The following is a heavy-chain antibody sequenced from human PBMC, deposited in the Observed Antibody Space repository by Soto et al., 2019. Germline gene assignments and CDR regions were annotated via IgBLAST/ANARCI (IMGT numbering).Heavy chain of an antibody. Sequence: QVQLQESGPGLVKPSQTLSLTCXXXGGSISSGGXXXXXXXQHPGKGLXXXXXIYYSGSTYYNPSLKSRVTISVDTSKNQFSLKLSSVTAADTAVYYCARARLAATVTTRYYYGMDVWGQGTTVTVSS. CDR2: IYYSGST. CDR1: GGSISSGGXX. D-gene: IGHD4-17*01. CDR3: ARARLAATVTTRYYYGMDV. J-gene: IGHJ6*02. V-gene: IGHV4-31*03.